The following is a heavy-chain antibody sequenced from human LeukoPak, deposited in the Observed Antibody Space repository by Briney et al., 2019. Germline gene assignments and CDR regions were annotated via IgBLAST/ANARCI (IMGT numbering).Heavy chain of an antibody. V-gene: IGHV3-7*03. CDR2: IKQDGSEK. CDR3: AKEEYSSSSQIDY. CDR1: GFTFSSYW. D-gene: IGHD6-6*01. J-gene: IGHJ4*02. Sequence: GGSLRLSCAASGFTFSSYWMSWVRQAPGKGLEWVANIKQDGSEKYYVDSVKGRFTISRDNSKNTLYLQMNSLRAEDTAVYYCAKEEYSSSSQIDYWGQGTLVTVSS.